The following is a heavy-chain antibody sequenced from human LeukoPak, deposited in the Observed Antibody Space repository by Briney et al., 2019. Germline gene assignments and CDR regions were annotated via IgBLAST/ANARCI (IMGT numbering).Heavy chain of an antibody. CDR2: IYYSGST. D-gene: IGHD1-26*01. CDR3: ARRQYMGATTGPYYYYYGMDV. Sequence: SDTLSLTCTVSGGSISSYYWSWIRQPPGKGLEWIGYIYYSGSTNYNPSLKSRVTISVDTSKNQFSLKLSSVTAADTAVYYCARRQYMGATTGPYYYYYGMDVWGQGTTVTVSS. CDR1: GGSISSYY. J-gene: IGHJ6*02. V-gene: IGHV4-59*08.